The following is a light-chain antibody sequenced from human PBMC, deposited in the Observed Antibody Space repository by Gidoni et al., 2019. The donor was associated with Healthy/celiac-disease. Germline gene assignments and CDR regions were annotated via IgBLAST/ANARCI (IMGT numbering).Light chain of an antibody. Sequence: DIQLTQSPSTLSASVGDRVTITCRASQSISSWLAWYQQKPGKAPKLLIYKASSLESGVPSRFGGSGSGTEVTLTISSLQPDDFATYYCQQYNSPWTFGQGTKVEIK. CDR2: KAS. V-gene: IGKV1-5*03. CDR1: QSISSW. CDR3: QQYNSPWT. J-gene: IGKJ1*01.